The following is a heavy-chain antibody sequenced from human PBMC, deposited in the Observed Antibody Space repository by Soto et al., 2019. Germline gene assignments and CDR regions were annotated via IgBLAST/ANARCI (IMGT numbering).Heavy chain of an antibody. CDR1: GYSFTKYG. CDR3: ARTDCSSTSCYDYYYYGMDV. J-gene: IGHJ6*01. Sequence: ASVKVSCKTSGYSFTKYGLHWVRQAPGQRLEWMGWINPGNGDTKYSQKFQGRVTITRDTSATTAYMELSSLRSEDSAVFYCARTDCSSTSCYDYYYYGMDVWGQGTTVTVSS. D-gene: IGHD2-2*01. CDR2: INPGNGDT. V-gene: IGHV1-3*01.